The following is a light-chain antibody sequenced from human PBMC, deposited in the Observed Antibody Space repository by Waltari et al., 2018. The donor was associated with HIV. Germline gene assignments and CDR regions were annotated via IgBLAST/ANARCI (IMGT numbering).Light chain of an antibody. CDR1: PSNIGSNND. CDR3: QSYDNTLSGSRV. J-gene: IGLJ3*02. Sequence: SVLMQPPSVSGAPGQRVTISCTGHPSNIGSNNDVHWYQHFQGTAPKLLIYGDSIRPSGVPDRFSGSKAGTSASLAITGLQAEDEGYYYCQSYDNTLSGSRVFGGGTKVTVL. V-gene: IGLV1-40*01. CDR2: GDS.